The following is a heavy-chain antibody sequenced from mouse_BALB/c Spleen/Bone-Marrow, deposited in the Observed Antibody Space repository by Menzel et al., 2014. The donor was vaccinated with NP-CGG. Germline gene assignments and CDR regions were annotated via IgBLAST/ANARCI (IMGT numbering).Heavy chain of an antibody. J-gene: IGHJ2*01. V-gene: IGHV3-2*02. D-gene: IGHD1-3*01. CDR1: GYSITGDYA. CDR2: ISYSGST. CDR3: ASNYYFDY. Sequence: VQLQQSGPGLVKPSQSLSLTCTVTGYSITGDYAWNWIRQFPGNKLEWMGYISYSGSTSYNPSLKSRISITRDTSKNQFFLQLNSVTTEDTATYYCASNYYFDYWGQGTTLTVSS.